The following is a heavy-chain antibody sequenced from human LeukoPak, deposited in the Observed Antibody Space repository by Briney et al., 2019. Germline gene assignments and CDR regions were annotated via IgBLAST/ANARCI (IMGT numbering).Heavy chain of an antibody. Sequence: PGGSLRLSCAASGFTFNTYWMSWVRQAPGKGLEWVANIKEDGSEKYYVDFVKGRFTISRDNAKNSLYLQMNSLRVEDTAVYYCAKLPREYCSSTSCPNWFDTWGQGTLVTVS. J-gene: IGHJ5*02. D-gene: IGHD2-2*01. CDR3: AKLPREYCSSTSCPNWFDT. CDR1: GFTFNTYW. V-gene: IGHV3-7*05. CDR2: IKEDGSEK.